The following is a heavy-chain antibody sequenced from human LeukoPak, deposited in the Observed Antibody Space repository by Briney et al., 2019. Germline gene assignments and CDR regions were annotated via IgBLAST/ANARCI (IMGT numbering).Heavy chain of an antibody. D-gene: IGHD5-18*01. CDR1: GGSISSGSYY. CDR3: ARGRGYSYGCSDY. J-gene: IGHJ4*02. CDR2: IYYSGST. Sequence: SQTLSLTCTVSGGSISSGSYYWSWIRQHPGKGLEWIGYIYYSGSTYYNPSLKSRVTISVDTSKNQFSLKLSSVTAADTAVYYCARGRGYSYGCSDYWGQGTLVTVSS. V-gene: IGHV4-31*03.